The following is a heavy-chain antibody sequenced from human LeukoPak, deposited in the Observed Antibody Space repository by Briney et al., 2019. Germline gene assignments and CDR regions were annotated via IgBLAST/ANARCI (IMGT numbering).Heavy chain of an antibody. CDR3: ARVGYNSAFDI. V-gene: IGHV4-59*01. D-gene: IGHD5-24*01. J-gene: IGHJ3*02. Sequence: SETLSLTCTVSGGSISTYYWSWIRQPPGKGREWIGYIFYSGNTNYNPSLKSRVTISVDTSKNQFSLKLSSVTAADTAVYYCARVGYNSAFDIWGQGTMVTVSS. CDR1: GGSISTYY. CDR2: IFYSGNT.